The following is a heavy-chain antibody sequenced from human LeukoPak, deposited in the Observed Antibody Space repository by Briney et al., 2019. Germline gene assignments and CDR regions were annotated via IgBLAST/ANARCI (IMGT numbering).Heavy chain of an antibody. CDR3: AKDGLTGYFDY. D-gene: IGHD3/OR15-3a*01. Sequence: GGSLRLSCAASGFTFSSYAMSWVRQGPGKGLEWVSEISGGGGIRYYADSVKGRFTISRDNSKNTLYLQMNSLRAEDTAVYYCAKDGLTGYFDYWGQGTLVTVSS. V-gene: IGHV3-23*01. J-gene: IGHJ4*02. CDR1: GFTFSSYA. CDR2: ISGGGGIR.